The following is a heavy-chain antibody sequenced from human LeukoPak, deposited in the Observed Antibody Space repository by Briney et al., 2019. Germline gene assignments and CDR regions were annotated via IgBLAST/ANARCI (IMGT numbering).Heavy chain of an antibody. CDR3: AKDASVVVVAWPDY. CDR1: GFTFSTYG. D-gene: IGHD2-15*01. V-gene: IGHV3-30*02. Sequence: AGGSLRLSCAASGFTFSTYGMHWVRQAPGKGLEWVAFIRYDGSKKYYADSVKGRFTISRDNSKNTLYLQMNSLRAEDTALYYCAKDASVVVVAWPDYWGQGTLVTVSS. J-gene: IGHJ4*02. CDR2: IRYDGSKK.